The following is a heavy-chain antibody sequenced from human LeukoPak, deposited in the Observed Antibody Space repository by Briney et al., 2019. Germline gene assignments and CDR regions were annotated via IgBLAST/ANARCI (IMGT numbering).Heavy chain of an antibody. D-gene: IGHD3-10*01. J-gene: IGHJ4*02. CDR1: GFTVSSNY. Sequence: GRSLRLSCAASGFTVSSNYMNWGRQAPGKGLEWVSVIHSGGSTYYEDSVKGRFTISRDNSKNTLYLQMNSLRAEDTAVYYCVRGRQFGAGSFDYWGQGTLVTVSS. CDR3: VRGRQFGAGSFDY. CDR2: IHSGGST. V-gene: IGHV3-66*01.